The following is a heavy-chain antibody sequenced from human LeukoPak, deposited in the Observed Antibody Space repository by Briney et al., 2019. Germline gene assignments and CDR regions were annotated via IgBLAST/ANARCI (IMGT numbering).Heavy chain of an antibody. CDR3: AKDSEQWLVLPGPMYFDY. D-gene: IGHD6-19*01. J-gene: IGHJ4*02. Sequence: PGGSLRLSCAASGFTFSSYWMSWVRQAPGKGLEWVAFIRYDGSNKYYADSVKGRFTISRDNSKNTLYLQMNSLRAEDTAVYYCAKDSEQWLVLPGPMYFDYWGQGTLVTVSS. CDR2: IRYDGSNK. CDR1: GFTFSSYW. V-gene: IGHV3-30*02.